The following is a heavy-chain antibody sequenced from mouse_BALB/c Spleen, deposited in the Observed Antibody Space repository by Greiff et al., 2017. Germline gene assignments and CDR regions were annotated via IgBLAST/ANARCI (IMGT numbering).Heavy chain of an antibody. CDR2: IWAGGST. J-gene: IGHJ2*01. Sequence: VQVVESGPGLVAPSQSLSITCTVSGFSLTSYGVHWVRQPPGKGLEWLGVIWAGGSTNYNSALMSRLSISKDNSKSQVFLKMNSLQTDDTAMYYCARDQGSPLSFDYWGQGTTLTVSS. CDR3: ARDQGSPLSFDY. CDR1: GFSLTSYG. V-gene: IGHV2-9*02. D-gene: IGHD1-1*01.